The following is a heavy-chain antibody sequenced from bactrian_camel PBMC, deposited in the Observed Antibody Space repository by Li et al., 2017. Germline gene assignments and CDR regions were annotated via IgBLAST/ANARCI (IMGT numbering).Heavy chain of an antibody. J-gene: IGHJ4*01. CDR3: ASDPQGGQGTRACSYFSGGPWQLPKGAS. CDR2: IHTGSSST. D-gene: IGHD2*01. CDR1: GYMSDHQYC. Sequence: QLVESGGGSVQAGGSLRLSCAASGYMSDHQYCMAWFRQAPGKEREGVAAIHTGSSSTWISDSTKGRFAISQDNAENTIYLHMNGLKTEDTAMYYRASDPQGGQGTRACSYFSGGPWQLPKGASWGQGTQVTVS. V-gene: IGHV3S54*01.